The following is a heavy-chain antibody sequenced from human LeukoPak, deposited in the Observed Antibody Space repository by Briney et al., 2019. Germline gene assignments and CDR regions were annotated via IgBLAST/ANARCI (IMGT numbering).Heavy chain of an antibody. D-gene: IGHD1-1*01. CDR2: INPRTGDR. CDR3: ARVTVPNDEEPDY. CDR1: GYTFTSHD. Sequence: ASVKVSCKASGYTFTSHDINWVRQASGQGPEWMGWINPRTGDRGYAQKFQGRVTITRSTSMNTAYMELSSLRSEDTAVYYCARVTVPNDEEPDYWGQGTLVTVSS. V-gene: IGHV1-8*01. J-gene: IGHJ4*02.